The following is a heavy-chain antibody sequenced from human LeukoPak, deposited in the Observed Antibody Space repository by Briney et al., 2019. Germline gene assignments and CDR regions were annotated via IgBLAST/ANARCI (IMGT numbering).Heavy chain of an antibody. J-gene: IGHJ4*02. Sequence: ASVKVSCKASGYTFTSYAMHWVRQAPGQRLEWMGWINAGNGNTKYSLEFQGRDTITRDTSASTAYMELSSLRSEDMAVYYCARGDCTNGVCLTMDYWGQGTLVAVSS. V-gene: IGHV1-3*03. CDR1: GYTFTSYA. CDR2: INAGNGNT. D-gene: IGHD2-8*01. CDR3: ARGDCTNGVCLTMDY.